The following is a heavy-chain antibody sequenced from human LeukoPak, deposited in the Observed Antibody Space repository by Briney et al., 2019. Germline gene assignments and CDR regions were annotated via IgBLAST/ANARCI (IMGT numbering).Heavy chain of an antibody. Sequence: PGGSLKLSCAASGFTFSNYRMHWVRQGPGKGLVWVSRVNNGSSSTAYADSVRGRFTISRDNAKNTLYLQMNSLRAEDTAVYYCVGAAANTTTRAWGEGALVIVAS. CDR3: VGAAANTTTRA. J-gene: IGHJ4*02. D-gene: IGHD6-13*01. CDR1: GFTFSNYR. V-gene: IGHV3-74*01. CDR2: VNNGSSST.